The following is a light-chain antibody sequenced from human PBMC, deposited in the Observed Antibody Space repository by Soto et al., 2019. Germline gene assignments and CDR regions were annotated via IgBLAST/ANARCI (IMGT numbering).Light chain of an antibody. CDR2: SNN. Sequence: QSALTQPPSASGTPGQRVTISCSGSRSNIGSNTVNWYQQLPGTAPKLLIYSNNQRPSGVPDRFSGSKSGTSASLAISGLQSEDEADYYCAAWDDSLNGVVFGGGTQLTVL. J-gene: IGLJ2*01. CDR1: RSNIGSNT. CDR3: AAWDDSLNGVV. V-gene: IGLV1-44*01.